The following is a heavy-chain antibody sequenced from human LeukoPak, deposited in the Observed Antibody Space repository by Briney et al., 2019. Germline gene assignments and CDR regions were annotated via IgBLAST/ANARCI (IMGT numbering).Heavy chain of an antibody. Sequence: GGSLRLSCAASGFTFSDYYMSWIRQAPGKGLQWLSYISSSGSTIYYADSVKGRFTISRDNAKNSLYLQMNSLRAEDTAVYYCARVADYDFWTGFRYWGQGTLVTVSS. CDR1: GFTFSDYY. J-gene: IGHJ4*02. CDR2: ISSSGSTI. CDR3: ARVADYDFWTGFRY. D-gene: IGHD3-3*01. V-gene: IGHV3-11*04.